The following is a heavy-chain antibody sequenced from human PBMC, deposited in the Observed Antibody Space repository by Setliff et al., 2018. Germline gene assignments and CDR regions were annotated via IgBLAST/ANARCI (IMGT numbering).Heavy chain of an antibody. CDR2: ISAYNGNT. V-gene: IGHV1-18*01. CDR3: ATGSRPYYYYYYMDV. Sequence: ASVKVSCKASGYTFTSYGISWVRQAPGQGLEWMGWISAYNGNTNYAQNLQGRVTMTRDTSMSTVYMELSSLRSEDTAVYYCATGSRPYYYYYYMDVWGKGTTVTVS. CDR1: GYTFTSYG. J-gene: IGHJ6*03.